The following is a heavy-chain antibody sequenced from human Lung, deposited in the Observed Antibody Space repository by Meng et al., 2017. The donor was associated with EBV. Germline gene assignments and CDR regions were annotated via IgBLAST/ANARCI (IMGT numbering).Heavy chain of an antibody. V-gene: IGHV3-21*01. CDR3: ARAAAGTDCFDY. J-gene: IGHJ4*02. CDR2: ICSSSSYI. CDR1: GFTFSSYS. Sequence: EVQLVESGGGLVKPGGSLRLSCAASGFTFSSYSMNWVRQAPGKGLEWVSSICSSSSYIYYADSVKGRFTISRDNAKNSLYLQMNSLRAEDTAVYYCARAAAGTDCFDYWGQGTLVTVSS. D-gene: IGHD6-13*01.